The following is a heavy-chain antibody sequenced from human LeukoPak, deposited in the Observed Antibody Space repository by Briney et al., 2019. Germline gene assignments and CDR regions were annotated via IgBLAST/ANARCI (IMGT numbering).Heavy chain of an antibody. V-gene: IGHV3-11*04. Sequence: GGSLRLSCAASGFTFSDHYMSWLRQAPGGGLEWDSYIISSGSTIYYADSVKGRFTISRDNAKNSLYLQMNSLRAEDTAVYYCARGLRSQPPYYYYYMDVWGKGTTVTVSS. CDR3: ARGLRSQPPYYYYYMDV. CDR1: GFTFSDHY. CDR2: IISSGSTI. J-gene: IGHJ6*03. D-gene: IGHD4-17*01.